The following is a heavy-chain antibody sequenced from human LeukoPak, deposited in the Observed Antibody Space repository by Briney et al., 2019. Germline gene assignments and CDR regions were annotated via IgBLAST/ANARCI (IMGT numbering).Heavy chain of an antibody. CDR1: GVSISPYY. Sequence: SETLSLTCAVSGVSISPYYWAWIRQPPGKGLEWIGSIYYSGSTYYNPSLKSRVTISVDTSKNQFSLKLSSVTAADTAVYYCSRCGLLTDYWGQGTLVTVSS. V-gene: IGHV4-59*04. D-gene: IGHD3-22*01. CDR2: IYYSGST. CDR3: SRCGLLTDY. J-gene: IGHJ4*02.